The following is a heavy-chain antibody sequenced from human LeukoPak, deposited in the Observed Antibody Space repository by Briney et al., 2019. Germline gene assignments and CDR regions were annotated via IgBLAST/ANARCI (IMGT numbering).Heavy chain of an antibody. V-gene: IGHV3-11*04. D-gene: IGHD1-26*01. CDR3: ASRRGSNRPFDY. Sequence: GGSLRLSCANYGFAFSDFYMIWIRQAPGKGLEWLSYITSSSSTEKYADSVKGRFTISRDNAKNSLYLQMNSLTAEDSAVYYCASRRGSNRPFDYWGQGTLVTVSS. CDR1: GFAFSDFY. J-gene: IGHJ4*02. CDR2: ITSSSSTE.